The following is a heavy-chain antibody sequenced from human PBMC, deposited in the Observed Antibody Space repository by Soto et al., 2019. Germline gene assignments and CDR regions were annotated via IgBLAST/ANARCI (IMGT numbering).Heavy chain of an antibody. J-gene: IGHJ6*03. D-gene: IGHD4-17*01. CDR3: AKCGKRGNYGGGVYYYYYMDV. Sequence: GGSLRLSCAASGFTFSSYAMSWVRQAPGKGLEWVSAISGSGGSTYYADSVKGRFTISRDNSKNTLYLQMNSLRAEDTAVYYCAKCGKRGNYGGGVYYYYYMDVWGKGTTVTVSS. CDR2: ISGSGGST. V-gene: IGHV3-23*01. CDR1: GFTFSSYA.